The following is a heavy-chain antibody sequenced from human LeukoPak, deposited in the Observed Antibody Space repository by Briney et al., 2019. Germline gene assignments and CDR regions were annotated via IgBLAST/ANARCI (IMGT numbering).Heavy chain of an antibody. Sequence: GGSLRLSCAASGFTFSSYSMNWVRQAPGKGLEWVSSISSSSSYIYYADSVKGRFTISRDNAKNSLYLQMNSLRAEDTAVYYCARDKVVAGTFDYWGQGTLVTVSS. CDR1: GFTFSSYS. V-gene: IGHV3-21*01. CDR3: ARDKVVAGTFDY. CDR2: ISSSSSYI. J-gene: IGHJ4*02. D-gene: IGHD6-19*01.